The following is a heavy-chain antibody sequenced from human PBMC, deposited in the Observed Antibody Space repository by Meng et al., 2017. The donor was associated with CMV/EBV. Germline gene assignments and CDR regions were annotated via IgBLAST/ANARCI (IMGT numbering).Heavy chain of an antibody. CDR1: GGSFSGYY. CDR2: INHSGST. J-gene: IGHJ4*02. V-gene: IGHV4-34*01. Sequence: SQTRSLTCAVYGGSFSGYYWSWIRQPPGKGLEWIGEINHSGSTNYNPSLKSRVTISVDTSKNQFSLKLSSVTAADTAVYYCARGGYSYGFDYWGQGTLVTVSS. D-gene: IGHD5-18*01. CDR3: ARGGYSYGFDY.